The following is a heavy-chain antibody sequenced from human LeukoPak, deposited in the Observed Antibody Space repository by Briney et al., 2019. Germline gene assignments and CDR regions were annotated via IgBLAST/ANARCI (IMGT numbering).Heavy chain of an antibody. Sequence: PGGSLRLSCAASEFRFSSYAMHWVRQAPGKGLEWVAVISYDGTNKYYADSVRGRFTISRDNSKNTLYLQMNSLRAEDAAVYFCAKAPVTSCRGAYCYPFDSWGQGTLVTVSS. V-gene: IGHV3-30*04. J-gene: IGHJ4*02. CDR1: EFRFSSYA. CDR3: AKAPVTSCRGAYCYPFDS. CDR2: ISYDGTNK. D-gene: IGHD2-21*01.